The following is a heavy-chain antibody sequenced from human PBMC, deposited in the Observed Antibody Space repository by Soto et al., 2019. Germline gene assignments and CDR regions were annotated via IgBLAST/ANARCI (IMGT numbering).Heavy chain of an antibody. Sequence: QVQLVQSGAEVKRAGASVKVSCKASGYTFSSDGLSWVRQAPGQGLEWMGWISDYNGNTHYAQKFQGRVIMTTDTSTRTAYMELRSLRSDDTAVYFCAREGYYSGSGTYSPPRYYGMDVWGQGTTVTVSS. V-gene: IGHV1-18*01. CDR2: ISDYNGNT. J-gene: IGHJ6*02. D-gene: IGHD3-10*01. CDR3: AREGYYSGSGTYSPPRYYGMDV. CDR1: GYTFSSDG.